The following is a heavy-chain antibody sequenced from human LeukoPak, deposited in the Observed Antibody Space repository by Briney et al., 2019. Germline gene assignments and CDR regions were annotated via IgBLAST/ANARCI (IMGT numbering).Heavy chain of an antibody. CDR2: ISYDGSNK. J-gene: IGHJ4*02. CDR1: GFTFSSYG. CDR3: AKERHSYRAYYFDY. D-gene: IGHD5-18*01. Sequence: GGSLRLSCAGSGFTFSSYGMHWVRQAPGKGLEWVAVISYDGSNKYYADSVKGRFTIYRDNSKNTLYLRMNSLRGEDTAVYYCAKERHSYRAYYFDYWGQGTLVTVSS. V-gene: IGHV3-30*18.